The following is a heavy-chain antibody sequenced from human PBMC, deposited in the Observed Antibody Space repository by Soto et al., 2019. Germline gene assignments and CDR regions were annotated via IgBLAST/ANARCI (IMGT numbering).Heavy chain of an antibody. V-gene: IGHV1-69*08. Sequence: QVQLVQSGAEVKKPGSSVKVSCKASGGTFSSYTISWVRQAPGQGLEWMGRIIPILGIANYAQKFQGRVTITADKSTSTAYMELSSLRSEDTAVYYCAREGTIFRESDAFDIWGQGTMVTVSS. CDR3: AREGTIFRESDAFDI. J-gene: IGHJ3*02. CDR2: IIPILGIA. CDR1: GGTFSSYT. D-gene: IGHD3-3*01.